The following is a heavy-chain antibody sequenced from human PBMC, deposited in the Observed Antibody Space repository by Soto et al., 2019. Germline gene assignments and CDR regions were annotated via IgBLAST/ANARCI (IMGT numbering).Heavy chain of an antibody. Sequence: GGSLRLSCAASGFTVSSNYMSWVRQAPGKGLEWVSVIYSGGSKYYADSVKGRFTISRGNSKNTLYLQMNSLRAEDTAVYYCARDPPYYDYIWGSADAFDIWGQGTMVTVSS. CDR1: GFTVSSNY. CDR2: IYSGGSK. CDR3: ARDPPYYDYIWGSADAFDI. D-gene: IGHD3-16*01. V-gene: IGHV3-66*01. J-gene: IGHJ3*02.